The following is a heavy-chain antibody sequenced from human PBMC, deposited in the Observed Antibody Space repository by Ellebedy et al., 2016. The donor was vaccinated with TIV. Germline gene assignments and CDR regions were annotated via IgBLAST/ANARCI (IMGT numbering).Heavy chain of an antibody. Sequence: PGGSLRLSCAASGFTFSSYGMHWVRQAPGKGLEWVAVIWYDGSNKYYADSVKGRFTISRDNSKNTLYLQMNSLRAEDTAIYFCARAPLNFFYISGWNGFFPGFDYWGQGTLVTVSS. D-gene: IGHD6-19*01. CDR2: IWYDGSNK. CDR1: GFTFSSYG. V-gene: IGHV3-33*08. J-gene: IGHJ4*02. CDR3: ARAPLNFFYISGWNGFFPGFDY.